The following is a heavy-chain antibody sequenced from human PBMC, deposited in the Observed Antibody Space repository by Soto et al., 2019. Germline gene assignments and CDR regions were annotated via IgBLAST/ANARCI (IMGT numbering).Heavy chain of an antibody. CDR3: ASYLHEISYGPLDY. D-gene: IGHD5-18*01. V-gene: IGHV3-33*01. Sequence: QVQLVESGGGVVQPGRSLRLSCAASGFTFSSYGMHWVRQAPGKGLECVAVIWYDGSNKYYADSVKGRFTISRDNSKKTLYLQMHSLRDEDTAVYYCASYLHEISYGPLDYWGQGTLVTVYS. CDR2: IWYDGSNK. CDR1: GFTFSSYG. J-gene: IGHJ4*02.